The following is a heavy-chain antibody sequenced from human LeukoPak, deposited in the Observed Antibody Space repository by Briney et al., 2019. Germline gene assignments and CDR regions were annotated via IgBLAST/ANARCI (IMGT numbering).Heavy chain of an antibody. CDR1: GFTFSSYT. CDR2: ISSSSYYI. V-gene: IGHV3-21*06. CDR3: AKAAYSGSYYEGLADS. D-gene: IGHD1-26*01. Sequence: GGSLRLSCAASGFTFSSYTMNWVRQAPGKGLEWVSSISSSSYYIYYADSVKGRFTISRDNAKNSLHLQMNSLRAEDTALYYCAKAAYSGSYYEGLADSWGQGTLVAVSS. J-gene: IGHJ4*02.